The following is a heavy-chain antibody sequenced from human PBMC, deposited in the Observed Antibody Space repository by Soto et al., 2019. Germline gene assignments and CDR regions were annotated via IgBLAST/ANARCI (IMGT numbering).Heavy chain of an antibody. CDR3: APTRYDYGDDAVGY. CDR1: GFTFNKYA. Sequence: EVQLLEYGGGLVQRGESLRLSRVASGFTFNKYAMTWVRQAPGKGLEWVSSISGSSSTTYYADSVKGRFTISRDNSKNTVYLHMNTLSTEDTAVYNCAPTRYDYGDDAVGYWGQGTLVTVSS. D-gene: IGHD4-17*01. V-gene: IGHV3-23*01. CDR2: ISGSSSTT. J-gene: IGHJ4*01.